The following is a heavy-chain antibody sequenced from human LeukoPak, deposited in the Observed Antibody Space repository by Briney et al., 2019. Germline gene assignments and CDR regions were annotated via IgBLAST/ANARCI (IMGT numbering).Heavy chain of an antibody. D-gene: IGHD5-24*01. CDR3: ARSAMATISHDY. CDR1: GGTFSSYA. J-gene: IGHJ4*02. CDR2: IIPIFGTA. V-gene: IGHV1-69*05. Sequence: SVKVSCKASGGTFSSYAISWVRQAPGQGLEWMGGIIPIFGTANYAQKFQGRITITTDESTSTAYMELSSLRSEDTAVYYCARSAMATISHDYWGQGTLVTVSS.